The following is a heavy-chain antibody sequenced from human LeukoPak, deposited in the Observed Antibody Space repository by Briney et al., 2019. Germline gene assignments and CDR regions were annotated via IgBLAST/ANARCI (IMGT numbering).Heavy chain of an antibody. Sequence: GGSLRLSCAASGFTFSSYAMSWVRQAPGKGLEWVSGISGSGGSTYYADPVKGRFTISRDNSKNTLYLQMNSLRAEDTAVYYCAKNYLSIVVVPTNYWGQGTLVTVSS. D-gene: IGHD2-2*01. CDR1: GFTFSSYA. V-gene: IGHV3-23*01. CDR2: ISGSGGST. CDR3: AKNYLSIVVVPTNY. J-gene: IGHJ4*02.